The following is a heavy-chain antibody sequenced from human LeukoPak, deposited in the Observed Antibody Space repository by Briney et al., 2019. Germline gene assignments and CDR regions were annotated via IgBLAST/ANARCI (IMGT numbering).Heavy chain of an antibody. CDR2: MNPNSGNT. D-gene: IGHD2-2*02. CDR3: ARDRGYCSSTSCYTFDY. CDR1: RYTFTSYH. J-gene: IGHJ4*02. V-gene: IGHV1-8*03. Sequence: SETVSCKGFRYTFTSYHIASVRQPTGQALEWMAWMNPNSGNTGYAQKFQGRVTITRNTFIRTAEMELSSLRSEDTAVYYCARDRGYCSSTSCYTFDYWGQGTLVSGSS.